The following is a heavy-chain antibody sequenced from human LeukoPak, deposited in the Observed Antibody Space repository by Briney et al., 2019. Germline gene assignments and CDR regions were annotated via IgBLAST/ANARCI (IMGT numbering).Heavy chain of an antibody. CDR1: GGSFSGYY. CDR3: ARVGYDYLWGSFDN. V-gene: IGHV4-34*01. Sequence: PSETLSLTCAVYGGSFSGYYWSWIRQPPGKGLEWIGEINHSGSTNYNPSLKSRVTISVDTSKNQFSLKLSSVTAADTAVYYCARVGYDYLWGSFDNWGQGTLVTVSS. D-gene: IGHD3-16*01. J-gene: IGHJ4*02. CDR2: INHSGST.